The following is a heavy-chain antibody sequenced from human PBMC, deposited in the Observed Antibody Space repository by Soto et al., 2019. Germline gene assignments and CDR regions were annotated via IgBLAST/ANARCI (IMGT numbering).Heavy chain of an antibody. CDR1: GGSFSGYY. CDR3: ASLAYYYGSGSSDY. CDR2: INHSGST. V-gene: IGHV4-34*01. J-gene: IGHJ4*02. Sequence: SETLSLTCAVYGGSFSGYYWSWIRQPPGKGLEWIGEINHSGSTNYNPSLKSRVTISVDTSKNQFSLKLSSVTAADTAVHYCASLAYYYGSGSSDYWGQGTLVTVSS. D-gene: IGHD3-10*01.